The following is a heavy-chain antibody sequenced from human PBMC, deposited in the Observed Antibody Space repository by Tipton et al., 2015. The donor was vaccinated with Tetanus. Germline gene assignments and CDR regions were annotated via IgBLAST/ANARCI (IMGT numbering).Heavy chain of an antibody. CDR3: AREYSWSGRDY. V-gene: IGHV3-30*03. D-gene: IGHD5-18*01. J-gene: IGHJ4*02. CDR1: GFTFSNYG. CDR2: MSKDGGFK. Sequence: SLRLSCAASGFTFSNYGMHWVRQAPGKGLEWVAVMSKDGGFKHYVDSAKGRFTISRDNAKNTLYLQMNSLRAEDTAVYYCAREYSWSGRDYWGQGTLVTVSS.